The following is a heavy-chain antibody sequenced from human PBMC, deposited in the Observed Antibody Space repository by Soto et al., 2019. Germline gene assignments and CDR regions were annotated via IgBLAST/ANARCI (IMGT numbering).Heavy chain of an antibody. CDR3: TSEDVATGLV. CDR2: MNPNSGNT. D-gene: IGHD5-12*01. V-gene: IGHV1-8*01. J-gene: IGHJ4*02. CDR1: GYTFTSYD. Sequence: ASVKVSCKASGYTFTSYDINWVRQATGQGLEWMGWMNPNSGNTGYAQKFHRRVTITRDMPISTVYMELRSLSSEDTAMYYCTSEDVATGLVWGPGSLVTVSS.